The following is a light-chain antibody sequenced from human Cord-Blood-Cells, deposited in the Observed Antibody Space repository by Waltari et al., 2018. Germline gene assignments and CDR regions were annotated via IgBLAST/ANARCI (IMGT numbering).Light chain of an antibody. CDR3: CSYAGSSTVV. CDR2: EGS. CDR1: SSDVGSYNL. Sequence: QSALTPPASVSGSPGQSITISCPGNSSDVGSYNLVSWYQQHPGKAPKLMIYEGSKRPSGVSNRFSGSKSGNTASLTISGLQAEDEADYYCCSYAGSSTVVFGGGTKLTVL. J-gene: IGLJ2*01. V-gene: IGLV2-23*01.